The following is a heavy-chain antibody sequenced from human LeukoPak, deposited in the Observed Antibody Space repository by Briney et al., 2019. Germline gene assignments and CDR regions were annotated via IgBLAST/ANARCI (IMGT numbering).Heavy chain of an antibody. J-gene: IGHJ6*04. CDR1: GFTFSSYE. CDR2: ISSSGSTI. V-gene: IGHV3-48*03. CDR3: AERGITMFGGV. Sequence: GGSLRLSCAASGFTFSSYEMNWVRQAPGKGLEWVSSISSSGSTIYYADSVKGRFTISRDNAKNSLYLQMNSLRAEDTAVYYCAERGITMFGGVWGKGTTVTVSS. D-gene: IGHD3-10*02.